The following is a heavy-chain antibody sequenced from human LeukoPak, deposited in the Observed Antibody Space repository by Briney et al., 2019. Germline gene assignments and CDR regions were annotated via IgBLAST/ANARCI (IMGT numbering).Heavy chain of an antibody. Sequence: GASMKVSRKASGYTFTCYDINWVRQATGQGLEWMGWMNPNTGNTGYAQKFQGRVTMTRDTSISTAYMELSSLRSDDTAVYYCARKFLGSRGYYFDYWGQGTLVTVSS. V-gene: IGHV1-8*01. CDR1: GYTFTCYD. D-gene: IGHD3-10*01. J-gene: IGHJ4*02. CDR2: MNPNTGNT. CDR3: ARKFLGSRGYYFDY.